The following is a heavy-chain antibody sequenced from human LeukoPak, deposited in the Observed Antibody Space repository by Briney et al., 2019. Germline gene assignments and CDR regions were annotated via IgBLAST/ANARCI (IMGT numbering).Heavy chain of an antibody. CDR1: GFTFSGHW. V-gene: IGHV3-7*01. CDR2: INQGGSDK. D-gene: IGHD1-14*01. CDR3: TRDRSRAEDD. Sequence: GGSLRLSCAASGFTFSGHWMRWVRQAPGKGLEWVANINQGGSDKYYVDSVKGRFTISRDNANDLLYLQMNSLRGEDTAVYYCTRDRSRAEDDWGQGTLVTVSS. J-gene: IGHJ4*02.